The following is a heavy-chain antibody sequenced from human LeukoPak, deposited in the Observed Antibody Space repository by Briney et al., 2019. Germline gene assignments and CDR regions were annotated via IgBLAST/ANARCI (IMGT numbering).Heavy chain of an antibody. CDR1: GFTFSSYS. J-gene: IGHJ6*03. Sequence: GGSLRLSCAASGFTFSSYSMNWVRQAPGKGLEWVSSISSTSYIYSADSVKGRFTVSRDNAKNSLYLQINSLRAEDTAVYYCARVSLSPPYYDDTSGFYYYMDVWGKGTTVTVSS. V-gene: IGHV3-21*01. D-gene: IGHD3-22*01. CDR2: ISSTSYI. CDR3: ARVSLSPPYYDDTSGFYYYMDV.